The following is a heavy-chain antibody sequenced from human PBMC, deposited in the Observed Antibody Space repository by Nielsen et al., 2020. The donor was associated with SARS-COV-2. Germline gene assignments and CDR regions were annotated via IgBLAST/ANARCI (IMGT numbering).Heavy chain of an antibody. J-gene: IGHJ4*02. V-gene: IGHV5-51*01. Sequence: GESLKISCKCSGCTLTTYWIAWVRQLPGKGLEWMGVIYPADSKTRYSPSFQGQVTMSADKSISTAYLQWSSLKASDTAMYYCARGITMARGVWDYWGQGTLVTVSS. D-gene: IGHD3-10*01. CDR3: ARGITMARGVWDY. CDR1: GCTLTTYW. CDR2: IYPADSKT.